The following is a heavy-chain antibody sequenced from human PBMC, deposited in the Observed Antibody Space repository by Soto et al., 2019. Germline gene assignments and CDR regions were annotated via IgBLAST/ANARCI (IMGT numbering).Heavy chain of an antibody. J-gene: IGHJ2*01. Sequence: GGSLRLSCAASGFTFSRDAMHWVRQAPGKGLEWVAVISYHGKKTYYADSVQGRFTISRDNSKNTLYLQMNSLGLEDTAVYYCARDEGYGSNSGWYFDLWGRGXLVTVYS. CDR1: GFTFSRDA. D-gene: IGHD2-2*01. CDR2: ISYHGKKT. V-gene: IGHV3-30*04. CDR3: ARDEGYGSNSGWYFDL.